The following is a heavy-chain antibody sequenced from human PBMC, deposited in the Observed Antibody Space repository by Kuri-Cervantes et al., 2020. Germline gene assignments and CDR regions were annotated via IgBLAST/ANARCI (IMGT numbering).Heavy chain of an antibody. V-gene: IGHV3-74*01. CDR3: TKDIDRVAAAGRGAFDI. CDR1: GFTFSSYW. J-gene: IGHJ3*02. Sequence: GGSLRLSCAASGFTFSSYWMHWVRQAPGKGLVWVSRINSDGSSTSYADSVKGRLTISRDNAKNSLYLQMNSLRAEDTALYYCTKDIDRVAAAGRGAFDIWGQGTMVTVSS. CDR2: INSDGSST. D-gene: IGHD6-13*01.